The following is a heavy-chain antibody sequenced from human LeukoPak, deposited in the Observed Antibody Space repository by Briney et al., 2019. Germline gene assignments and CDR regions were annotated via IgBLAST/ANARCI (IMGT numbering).Heavy chain of an antibody. CDR3: ARAGSYGDYIFPGGAFDI. Sequence: SETLSLTCTVSGGSISSYYWSWIRQPPGKGLEWIGYIYYSGSTNYNPSLKSRVTISVDTSKNQFSLKLSSVTAADTAVYYCARAGSYGDYIFPGGAFDIWGQGTMVTVSS. CDR1: GGSISSYY. D-gene: IGHD4-17*01. V-gene: IGHV4-59*01. J-gene: IGHJ3*02. CDR2: IYYSGST.